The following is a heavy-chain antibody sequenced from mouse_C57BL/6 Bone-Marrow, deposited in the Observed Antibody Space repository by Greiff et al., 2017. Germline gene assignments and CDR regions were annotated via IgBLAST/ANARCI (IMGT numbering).Heavy chain of an antibody. Sequence: EVQLVESGGGLVKPGGSLKLSCAASGFTFSSYAMSWVRQTPEKRLEWVATISDGGSYTYYPDNVKGRFTISRDNAKNNLYLQMSSLKSEDTAMYYCARVDNEYEFYAMDDWGQGTSVTVSS. D-gene: IGHD2-4*01. J-gene: IGHJ4*01. CDR2: ISDGGSYT. CDR3: ARVDNEYEFYAMDD. CDR1: GFTFSSYA. V-gene: IGHV5-4*01.